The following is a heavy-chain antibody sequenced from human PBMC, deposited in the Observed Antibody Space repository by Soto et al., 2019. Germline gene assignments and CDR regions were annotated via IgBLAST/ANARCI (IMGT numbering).Heavy chain of an antibody. CDR1: GGSISSGGYY. CDR3: ARSVLSEVVVINWSDP. Sequence: SETLSLTCTVSGGSISSGGYYWSWIRQHPGKGLEWIGYIYYSGSTYYNPSLKSRVTISVDTSKNQFSLKLSSVTAADTAVYYCARSVLSEVVVINWSDPWGQGTLVTVSS. J-gene: IGHJ5*02. CDR2: IYYSGST. V-gene: IGHV4-31*03. D-gene: IGHD3-22*01.